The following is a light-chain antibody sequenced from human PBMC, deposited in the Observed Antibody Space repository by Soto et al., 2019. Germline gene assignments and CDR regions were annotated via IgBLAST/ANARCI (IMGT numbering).Light chain of an antibody. CDR2: GAS. J-gene: IGKJ1*01. CDR3: QQYGSSPPWT. V-gene: IGKV3-20*01. CDR1: ESISSSY. Sequence: IVLTQSPGTLSLSLRERATLXXRATESISSSYLAWYQQKPGQAPRLXXYGASSRATGIPDRFSGSGSGTDFTLTISRLEPEDFAVYYCQQYGSSPPWTFGQGTKVEIK.